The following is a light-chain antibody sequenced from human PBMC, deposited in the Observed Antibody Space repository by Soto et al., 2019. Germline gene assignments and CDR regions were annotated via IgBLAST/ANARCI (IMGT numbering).Light chain of an antibody. CDR1: SSDVGGYNY. V-gene: IGLV2-14*01. CDR3: SSYTSSSTYV. CDR2: EVS. J-gene: IGLJ1*01. Sequence: QSALTQPASVFGSPEKWITIYCTGTSSDVGGYNYVSWYQQLPGKAPKPMIYEVSNRPSGVSNRFSGSKSGNTASLTISGLQAEDEADYYCSSYTSSSTYVFGTGTKGTVL.